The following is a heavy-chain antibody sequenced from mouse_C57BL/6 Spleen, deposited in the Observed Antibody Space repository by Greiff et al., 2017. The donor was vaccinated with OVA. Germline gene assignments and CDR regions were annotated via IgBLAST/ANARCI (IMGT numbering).Heavy chain of an antibody. CDR1: GYAFSSSW. V-gene: IGHV1-82*01. Sequence: QVQLKQSGPELVKPGASVKISCKASGYAFSSSWMNWVKQRPGKGLEWIGRIYPGDGDTNYNGKFKGKATLTADKSSSTAYMQLSSLTSEDSAVYFCASSSYSYAMDYWGQGTSVTVSS. CDR2: IYPGDGDT. J-gene: IGHJ4*01. D-gene: IGHD1-1*01. CDR3: ASSSYSYAMDY.